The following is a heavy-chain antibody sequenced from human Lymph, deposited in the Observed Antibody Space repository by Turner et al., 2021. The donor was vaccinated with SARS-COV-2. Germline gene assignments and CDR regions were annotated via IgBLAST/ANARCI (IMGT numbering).Heavy chain of an antibody. CDR1: GGSISSSSYY. CDR2: IYYSGST. Sequence: QLQLQESGPGLVKPSETLSLTCTVSGGSISSSSYYWGWIRQPPGKGLEWIGSIYYSGSTYYNPSLKSRVTISVDTSKNQFSLKLSSVTAADTAVYYCARAPFIIVLMIYASGYFDNWGQGTLVTVSS. J-gene: IGHJ4*02. D-gene: IGHD2-8*01. V-gene: IGHV4-39*01. CDR3: ARAPFIIVLMIYASGYFDN.